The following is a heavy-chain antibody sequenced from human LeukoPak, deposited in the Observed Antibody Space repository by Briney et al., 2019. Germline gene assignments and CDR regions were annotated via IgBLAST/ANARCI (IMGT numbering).Heavy chain of an antibody. J-gene: IGHJ4*02. CDR2: FSASVSEP. CDR3: ATGGGGYDYRFAH. D-gene: IGHD5-12*01. V-gene: IGHV3-23*01. CDR1: GITVNVYS. Sequence: GGSLRLSCAASGITVNVYSMNWVSQAPGKGLEWVSLFSASVSEPYYADSVKGRFTMSRDISKNTVHLQMSSLRADDTAVYYCATGGGGYDYRFAHWGQGTLVTVAS.